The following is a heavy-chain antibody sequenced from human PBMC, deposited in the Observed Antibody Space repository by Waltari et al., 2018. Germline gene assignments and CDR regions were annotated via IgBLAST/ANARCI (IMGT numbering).Heavy chain of an antibody. CDR3: VKDTTERIFRVASDLDY. V-gene: IGHV3-64D*08. J-gene: IGHJ4*02. D-gene: IGHD3-3*01. Sequence: EVQLVESGGGLVQPGGSLRLACSASGFTFSLFAMHWVRRVPGKGLDYLSAISGSGAKTHHADSARGRFSMSRDNAENTLYLQMNRLRPEDTGVYYCVKDTTERIFRVASDLDYWSQGTLVTVSS. CDR2: ISGSGAKT. CDR1: GFTFSLFA.